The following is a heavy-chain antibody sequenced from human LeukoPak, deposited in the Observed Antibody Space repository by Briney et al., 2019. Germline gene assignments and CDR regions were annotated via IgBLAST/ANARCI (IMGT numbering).Heavy chain of an antibody. V-gene: IGHV1-2*02. CDR2: INPNSGVT. J-gene: IGHJ6*03. CDR1: GYTFTAYY. CDR3: AAGYYYYYMDV. Sequence: ASVKVSCKASGYTFTAYYMHWIRQAPGQGLEWMGWINPNSGVTNYALKFQDRVTMSRDTSITTAYMELSRLRYDDTAVYYCAAGYYYYYMDVWGEGTTVTISS.